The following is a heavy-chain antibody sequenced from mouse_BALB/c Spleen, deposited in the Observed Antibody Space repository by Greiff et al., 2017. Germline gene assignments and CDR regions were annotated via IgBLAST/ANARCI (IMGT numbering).Heavy chain of an antibody. Sequence: QVQLQQPGAELVRPGASVKLSCKASGYTFTSYWINWVKQRPGQGLEWIGNIYPSDSYTNYNQKFKDKATLTVDKSSSTAYMQLSSPTSEDSAVYYCTRGGTTVDYWGQGTTRTVSS. D-gene: IGHD1-1*01. CDR1: GYTFTSYW. CDR2: IYPSDSYT. CDR3: TRGGTTVDY. J-gene: IGHJ2*01. V-gene: IGHV1-69*02.